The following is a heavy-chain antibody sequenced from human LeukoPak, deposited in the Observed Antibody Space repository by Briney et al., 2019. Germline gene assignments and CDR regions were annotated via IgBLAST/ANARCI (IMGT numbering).Heavy chain of an antibody. J-gene: IGHJ4*02. D-gene: IGHD2-15*01. V-gene: IGHV1-18*01. CDR2: ISAYNGNT. Sequence: ASVKVSCKASGYTFSSYGFIWVRQAPGQGLEWMGWISAYNGNTNYAQKLQGRVTMTTDTSTTTAYIDLRNLRSDDTAVYYCARGPYCSGATCYSQYFDYWGQGTLVTVSS. CDR3: ARGPYCSGATCYSQYFDY. CDR1: GYTFSSYG.